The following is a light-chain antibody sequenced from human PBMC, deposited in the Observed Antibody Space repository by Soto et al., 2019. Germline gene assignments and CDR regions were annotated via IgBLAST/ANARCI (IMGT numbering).Light chain of an antibody. CDR3: QQYNNWPLT. J-gene: IGKJ4*01. CDR1: HRVGNY. V-gene: IGKV3-15*01. Sequence: EILMTHSPATLSVSPGETATLSCRASHRVGNYLAWYPQRPGPAPRLLIYGVSTRATGIPARFSGSGSGTVFTLTISSLQSEDFAVYYCQQYNNWPLTFGAGTKVDIK. CDR2: GVS.